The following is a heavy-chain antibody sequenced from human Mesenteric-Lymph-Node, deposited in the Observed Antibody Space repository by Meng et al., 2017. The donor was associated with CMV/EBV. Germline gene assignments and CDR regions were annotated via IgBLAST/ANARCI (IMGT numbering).Heavy chain of an antibody. D-gene: IGHD3-3*01. CDR3: ARNGGGPHDFWSGYHLDY. V-gene: IGHV3-23*01. CDR2: ISSSAGSR. Sequence: GGSLRLSCAASGFTFSTYGMSWVRQAPGRGLEWVSSISSSAGSRYNNPDSVKGRFTISRDNSKNTVYLQMDSLRGDDTAVYYCARNGGGPHDFWSGYHLDYWGRGTLVTVSS. CDR1: GFTFSTYG. J-gene: IGHJ4*02.